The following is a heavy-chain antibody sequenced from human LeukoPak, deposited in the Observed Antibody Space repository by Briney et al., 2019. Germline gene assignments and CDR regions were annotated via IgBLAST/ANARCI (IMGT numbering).Heavy chain of an antibody. D-gene: IGHD3-10*01. CDR2: IRSKVNSYAT. CDR3: AAGPGDYYGMDD. Sequence: GGSLRLSCAASGFSFSGSAIHWVRQASGKGLEWVGRIRSKVNSYATAYIASVQGRFTFSRDDSKNTAYLQMNSLKTEDTAVYYCAAGPGDYYGMDDWGQGTTVIVS. V-gene: IGHV3-73*01. CDR1: GFSFSGSA. J-gene: IGHJ6*02.